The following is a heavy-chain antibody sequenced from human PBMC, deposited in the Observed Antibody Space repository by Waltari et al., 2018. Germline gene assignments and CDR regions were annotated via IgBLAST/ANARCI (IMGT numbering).Heavy chain of an antibody. CDR2: IYPGDSXV. Sequence: VQLVQSGPEMKKPXESLKISCEAXGYHVXIHWIGWVRQMPGKGLEWIGIIYPGDSXVAYRPSFXGRVXLSXDKSXXTXYLHWASLXXSDTXVYYCARQNRXSGWADYXGQGTQVTVXS. CDR3: ARQNRXSGWADY. J-gene: IGHJ4*02. CDR1: GYHVXIHW. D-gene: IGHD6-19*01. V-gene: IGHV5-51*01.